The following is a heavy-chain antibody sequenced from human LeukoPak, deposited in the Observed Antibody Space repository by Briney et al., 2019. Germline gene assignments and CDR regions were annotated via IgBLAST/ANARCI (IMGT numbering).Heavy chain of an antibody. J-gene: IGHJ4*02. CDR2: IKEHGNEK. CDR3: GYYYESSGYYN. D-gene: IGHD3-22*01. V-gene: IGHV3-7*01. Sequence: PGGSLRLCCAASGFTFSSYWMTWVRQAPGKGLEWVANIKEHGNEKYHVDSVKGRFTISRDNAKNSLYLQMNSLRAEDTAVYFCGYYYESSGYYNWGQGTLVTVSS. CDR1: GFTFSSYW.